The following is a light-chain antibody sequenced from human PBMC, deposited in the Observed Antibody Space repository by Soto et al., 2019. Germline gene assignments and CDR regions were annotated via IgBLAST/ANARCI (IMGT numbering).Light chain of an antibody. CDR3: QQYGSSPLT. CDR2: DAS. Sequence: EIVLTQSPDTLSLSPGERATLSCRASQSVRSNYLAWYQQKPGQAPRFLIYDASSRATGIPDRFSGSGSVTDFTLTISRLEPEAFAVYYCQQYGSSPLTFGGGTKVEIK. CDR1: QSVRSNY. J-gene: IGKJ4*01. V-gene: IGKV3-20*01.